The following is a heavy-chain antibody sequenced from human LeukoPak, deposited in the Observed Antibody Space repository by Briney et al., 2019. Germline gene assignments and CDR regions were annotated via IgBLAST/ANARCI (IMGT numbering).Heavy chain of an antibody. D-gene: IGHD3-9*01. CDR3: VKGNYDILTGYYRYYYYYYMDV. J-gene: IGHJ6*03. Sequence: ASVKVSCKASGYTFTRYYMHWVRQAPGQGLEWMGIINPSGGSTSYAQKFQGRVTMTRNTSISTAYMELSSLRSEDTAVYYCVKGNYDILTGYYRYYYYYYMDVWGKGTTVTISS. CDR1: GYTFTRYY. V-gene: IGHV1-46*01. CDR2: INPSGGST.